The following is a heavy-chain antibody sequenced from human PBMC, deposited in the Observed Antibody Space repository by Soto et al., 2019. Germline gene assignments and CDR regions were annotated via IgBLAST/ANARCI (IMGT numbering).Heavy chain of an antibody. Sequence: PGGSLRLSCAASGFTFSSYWMHWVRQAPGKWLVWVSRINSDGSSTSYADSVKGRFTISRDNAKNTLYLQMNSLRAEDTAVYYCARDKGGYSYGYYYYYGMDVWGQGXTVTVYS. CDR2: INSDGSST. CDR3: ARDKGGYSYGYYYYYGMDV. J-gene: IGHJ6*02. CDR1: GFTFSSYW. D-gene: IGHD5-18*01. V-gene: IGHV3-74*01.